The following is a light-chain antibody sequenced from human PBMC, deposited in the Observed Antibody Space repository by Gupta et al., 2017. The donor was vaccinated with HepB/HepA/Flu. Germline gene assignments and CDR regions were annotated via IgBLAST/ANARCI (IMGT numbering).Light chain of an antibody. CDR2: AAS. CDR1: QRVKNY. J-gene: IGKJ2*01. CDR3: HQRISFPYT. V-gene: IGKV1-39*01. Sequence: DIQMTHSPSSLSAFVGDRVTFTCRASQRVKNYLNWYQQKPGKAPNLLIYAASRLKSGVPSRFSGSGFGTDFTLTIGRRQPEDFANYYCHQRISFPYTFGQGTTLEI.